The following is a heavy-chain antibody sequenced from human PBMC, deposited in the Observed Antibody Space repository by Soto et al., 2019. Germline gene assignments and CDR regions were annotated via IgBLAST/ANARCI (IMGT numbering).Heavy chain of an antibody. D-gene: IGHD3-16*01. CDR3: ARGGILSEYYDYIWGSYYIDY. CDR2: ISSNGGST. V-gene: IGHV3-64*01. J-gene: IGHJ4*02. Sequence: GGSLRLSCAASGFTFSSYAMHWVRQAPGKGLEYVSAISSNGGSTYYANSVKGRFTISRDNSKNTLYLQMGSLRAEDMAVYYCARGGILSEYYDYIWGSYYIDYWGQGTLVTVSS. CDR1: GFTFSSYA.